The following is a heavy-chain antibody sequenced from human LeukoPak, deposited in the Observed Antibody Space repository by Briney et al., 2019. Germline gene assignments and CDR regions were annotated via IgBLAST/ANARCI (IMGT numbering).Heavy chain of an antibody. Sequence: SQTLSLTCTVSGDSISSGSYYWTWIRQPAGKGLEWIGRIYTSGSTISNPSLKNTNYNPSLRSRVTISVDTSKNQFSLKLRSVTAADTAVYYCAMLTGYSSESWFDPWGQGTLVTVSS. CDR3: AMLTGYSSESWFDP. J-gene: IGHJ5*02. D-gene: IGHD3-9*01. V-gene: IGHV4-61*02. CDR2: IYTSGSTISNPSLKNT. CDR1: GDSISSGSYY.